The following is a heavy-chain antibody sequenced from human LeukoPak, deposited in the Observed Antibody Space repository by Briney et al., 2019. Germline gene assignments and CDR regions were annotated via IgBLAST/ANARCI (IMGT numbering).Heavy chain of an antibody. Sequence: SVKVSCKASGGPFRSYAISWVRKAPGQGLEWMGRTIPILDIANYAQNFQGRVTITADKSMSTAYMGLSSLRFEDSAVYYCAREGDGYNSLDLWGQGTLVTVSS. D-gene: IGHD5-24*01. CDR1: GGPFRSYA. V-gene: IGHV1-69*04. J-gene: IGHJ5*02. CDR3: AREGDGYNSLDL. CDR2: TIPILDIA.